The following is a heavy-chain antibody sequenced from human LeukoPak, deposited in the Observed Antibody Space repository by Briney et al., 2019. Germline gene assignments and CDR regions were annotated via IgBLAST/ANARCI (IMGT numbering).Heavy chain of an antibody. CDR2: ISSSGSTI. CDR3: ARDPILTGYNWFDP. D-gene: IGHD3-9*01. J-gene: IGHJ5*02. Sequence: PGGSLRLSCAVSGFSFSDYYMSWIRQAPGKGLEWVSYISSSGSTIYYADSVKGRFTISRDNAKNSLYLQMNSLRAEDTAVYYCARDPILTGYNWFDPWGQGTLVTVSS. V-gene: IGHV3-11*01. CDR1: GFSFSDYY.